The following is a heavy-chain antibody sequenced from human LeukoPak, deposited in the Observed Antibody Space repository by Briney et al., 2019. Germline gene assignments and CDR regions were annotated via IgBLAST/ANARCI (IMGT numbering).Heavy chain of an antibody. V-gene: IGHV4-59*01. J-gene: IGHJ4*02. CDR2: IYYSGST. Sequence: PETLSLTCTVSGGSISSYYWSWIRQPPGKGLEWIGYIYYSGSTNYNPSLKSRVTISVDTSKNQFSPKLSSVTAADTAVYYCAREFRYYGSGRPHFDYWGQGTLVTVSS. D-gene: IGHD3-10*01. CDR1: GGSISSYY. CDR3: AREFRYYGSGRPHFDY.